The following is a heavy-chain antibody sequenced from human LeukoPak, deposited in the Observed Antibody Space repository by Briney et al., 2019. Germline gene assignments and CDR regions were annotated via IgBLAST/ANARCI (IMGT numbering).Heavy chain of an antibody. CDR1: GYTFTSYG. CDR2: ISAYKGKK. V-gene: IGHV1-18*01. D-gene: IGHD1-1*01. CDR3: GRDGLAGAGSRSNWFDR. Sequence: ASVKLSCTASGYTFTSYGISWVRQAPGQGLEWMGWISAYKGKKNYEQKLQGRVTMTRDTSTGTAYMELRSLRYDGEGVYYCGRDGLAGAGSRSNWFDRWGQGTLVTVCS. J-gene: IGHJ5*02.